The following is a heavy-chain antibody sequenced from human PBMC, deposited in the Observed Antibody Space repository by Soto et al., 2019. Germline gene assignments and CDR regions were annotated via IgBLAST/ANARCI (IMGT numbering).Heavy chain of an antibody. Sequence: QITLKESGPTLVKPTQTLTLTCIFSGFSLNTTGVGVGWIRQPPGKALEWLALIFWDDDKRYSPSLQSRLTITKDTTKSQVLLTMTNMDPVNTATYYCALRDYDSSGGIFNYLGQGTLVTFSS. J-gene: IGHJ4*02. CDR2: IFWDDDK. D-gene: IGHD3-22*01. V-gene: IGHV2-5*02. CDR3: ALRDYDSSGGIFNY. CDR1: GFSLNTTGVG.